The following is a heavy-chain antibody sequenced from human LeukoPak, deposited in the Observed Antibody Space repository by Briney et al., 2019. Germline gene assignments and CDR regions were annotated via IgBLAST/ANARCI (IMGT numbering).Heavy chain of an antibody. CDR3: VRDVYDILTGYYYYYGMDV. CDR1: GGTFSSYA. CDR2: IIPILGIA. J-gene: IGHJ6*02. V-gene: IGHV1-69*04. D-gene: IGHD3-9*01. Sequence: SVKVSCKASGGTFSSYAISWVRQAPGQGLEWMGRIIPILGIANYAQKFQGRVTITADKSTSTAYMELSSLRSEDTAVYYCVRDVYDILTGYYYYYGMDVWGQGTTVTVSS.